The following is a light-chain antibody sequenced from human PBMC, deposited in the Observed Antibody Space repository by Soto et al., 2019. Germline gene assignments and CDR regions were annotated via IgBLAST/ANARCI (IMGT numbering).Light chain of an antibody. J-gene: IGKJ4*01. CDR3: QHYGTSLT. Sequence: EIVMTQSPATLSVSPGGRATLSCRASQSISDTLAWYQQKPGQAPRLLIYSASTRTFDVPDRFSGSGSGTNFTLTISRLQPEDFAVYYCQHYGTSLTFGGGTKVEIK. CDR2: SAS. V-gene: IGKV3D-15*01. CDR1: QSISDT.